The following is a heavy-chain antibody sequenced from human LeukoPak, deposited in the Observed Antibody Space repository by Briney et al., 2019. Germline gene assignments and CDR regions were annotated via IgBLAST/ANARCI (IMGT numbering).Heavy chain of an antibody. D-gene: IGHD5-18*01. V-gene: IGHV3-74*01. J-gene: IGHJ4*02. CDR3: ARGGGYSYGPFDY. CDR2: INSDGSST. Sequence: GGSLRLACAASGSYWMHWVRQAPGKGLVWVSHINSDGSSTSYADSVKGRFTISRDNAKNTLYLQMDSLRAEDTAVYYCARGGGYSYGPFDYWGQGTLVTVSS. CDR1: GSYW.